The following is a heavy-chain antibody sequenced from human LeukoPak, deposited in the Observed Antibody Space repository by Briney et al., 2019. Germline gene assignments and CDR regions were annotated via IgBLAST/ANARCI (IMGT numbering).Heavy chain of an antibody. CDR2: IKLDGSEK. Sequence: GGSLRLSCVASGFTFGKYWMSWVRQAPGKGLEWVANIKLDGSEKNYVDSVKGRFTISRDNTKNSLYLQMDSLRVEDTAVFYCARDQYDTWSRRGNFDSWGQGTLVIVSS. J-gene: IGHJ4*02. CDR3: ARDQYDTWSRRGNFDS. D-gene: IGHD3-3*01. V-gene: IGHV3-7*03. CDR1: GFTFGKYW.